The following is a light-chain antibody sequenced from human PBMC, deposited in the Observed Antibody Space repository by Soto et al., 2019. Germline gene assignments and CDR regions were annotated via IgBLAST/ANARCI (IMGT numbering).Light chain of an antibody. CDR2: GAY. J-gene: IGKJ1*01. CDR1: QGVTSNY. Sequence: EIVLTQSPGTLSLSLGERATLSCRASQGVTSNYLAWYQQKPGQAPSRVIYGAYSRAAGVPDRFSGRGSGTDFTLTISRLEPEDFAVYYCQQYSTSVRTFGQGTKVEV. V-gene: IGKV3-20*01. CDR3: QQYSTSVRT.